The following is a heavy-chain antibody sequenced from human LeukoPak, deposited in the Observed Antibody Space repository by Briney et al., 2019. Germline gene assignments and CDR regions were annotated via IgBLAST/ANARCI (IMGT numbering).Heavy chain of an antibody. J-gene: IGHJ3*02. D-gene: IGHD4/OR15-4a*01. Sequence: GGSLRLSCAASGSTVTSDHMSWVRQAPGKGLEWLSVIYSGGSTYYADSVEGRFTISRDNSKNTLHLQMNSLRAEDTAVYYCANMVPPFDIWGQGTMVTVSS. CDR1: GSTVTSDH. CDR3: ANMVPPFDI. CDR2: IYSGGST. V-gene: IGHV3-66*01.